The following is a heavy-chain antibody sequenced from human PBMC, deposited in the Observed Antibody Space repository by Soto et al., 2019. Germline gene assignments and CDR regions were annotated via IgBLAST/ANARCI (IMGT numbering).Heavy chain of an antibody. J-gene: IGHJ5*02. CDR3: ARGVGSGSYYNQYSWFDP. CDR1: GYTFTNYG. Sequence: QVQLVQSGGEVKKPGASVKVSCKASGYTFTNYGISWVRQAPGQGLEWMGWINVYNGNTKYAQKVQGRVTMTKDTSTSTAYTELRSLGSDDTAVYYCARGVGSGSYYNQYSWFDPWGQGTLVTVSS. D-gene: IGHD3-10*01. V-gene: IGHV1-18*01. CDR2: INVYNGNT.